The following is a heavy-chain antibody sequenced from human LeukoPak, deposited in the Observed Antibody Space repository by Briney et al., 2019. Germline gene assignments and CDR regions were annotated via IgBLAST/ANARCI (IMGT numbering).Heavy chain of an antibody. CDR1: GYTXTGYY. V-gene: IGHV1-2*02. J-gene: IGHJ4*02. CDR3: AREVGGGGPEMANDY. CDR2: INPNSGGT. Sequence: GASVKVSCKASGYTXTGYYMHWVRQAPGQGLEWMGWINPNSGGTNYAQKFQGRVTMTRDMSISTAYMELSRLRSDGTAVYYCAREVGGGGPEMANDYWGQGTLVTVSS. D-gene: IGHD5-24*01.